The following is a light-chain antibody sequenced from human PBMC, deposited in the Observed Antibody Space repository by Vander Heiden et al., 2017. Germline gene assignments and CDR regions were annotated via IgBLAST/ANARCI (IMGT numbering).Light chain of an antibody. CDR2: WAS. Sequence: DIVMTQSPHSLAVSLGERATLNNTNYLAWYQQKPGQPPKLLIYWASTRESGVPDRFSGRGSGTDLTITISSQQAEDVADYYSQENDRTPITFGGGTKVEMK. CDR3: QENDRTPIT. V-gene: IGKV4-1*01. J-gene: IGKJ4*01. CDR1: TNY.